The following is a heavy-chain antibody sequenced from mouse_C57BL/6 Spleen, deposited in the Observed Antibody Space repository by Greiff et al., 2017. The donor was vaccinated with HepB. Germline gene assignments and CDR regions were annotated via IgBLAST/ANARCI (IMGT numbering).Heavy chain of an antibody. CDR1: GFTFSDYG. Sequence: EVQGVESGGGLVKPGGSLKLSRAASGFTFSDYGMHWVRQAPEKGLEWVAYISSGSSTIYYADTVKGRFTISRDNAKNTLFLQMTSLRSEDTAMYYCARELLRLRGYAMDYWGQGTSVTVSS. J-gene: IGHJ4*01. CDR3: ARELLRLRGYAMDY. D-gene: IGHD3-2*02. V-gene: IGHV5-17*01. CDR2: ISSGSSTI.